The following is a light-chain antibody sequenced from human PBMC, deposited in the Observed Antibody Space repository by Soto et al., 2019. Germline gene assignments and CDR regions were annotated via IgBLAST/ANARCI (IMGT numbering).Light chain of an antibody. CDR2: DVN. CDR3: TSYTTSSTYV. V-gene: IGLV2-14*03. J-gene: IGLJ1*01. CDR1: SSDVGFYNY. Sequence: QSALTQPASVSGSPGQSIAISCTGTSSDVGFYNYVSWYQQHPGKAPKLMVYDVNNRPSGVSNRFSGSKSGNTASLTISGLQAEDEADYYCTSYTTSSTYVFGNGTKVTVL.